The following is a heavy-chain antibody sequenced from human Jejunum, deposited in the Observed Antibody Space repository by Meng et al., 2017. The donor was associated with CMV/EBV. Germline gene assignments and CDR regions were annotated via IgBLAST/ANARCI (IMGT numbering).Heavy chain of an antibody. CDR2: MNPNRGTT. V-gene: IGHV1-8*01. D-gene: IGHD6-19*01. J-gene: IGHJ4*02. Sequence: QGRLGQSWAEVKKPGASVKVSCKASRYTFTSYDINWVRQGTGQGLEWMGWMNPNRGTTGYAQKFQGRVTMTRNISKSTAYMDLSSLRSEDTAVYYCATGVADFEYWGQGTLVTVSS. CDR3: ATGVADFEY. CDR1: RYTFTSYD.